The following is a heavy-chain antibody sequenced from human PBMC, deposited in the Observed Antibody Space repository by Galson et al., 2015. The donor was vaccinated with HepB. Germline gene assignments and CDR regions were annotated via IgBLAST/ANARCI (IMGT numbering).Heavy chain of an antibody. V-gene: IGHV3-21*01. J-gene: IGHJ4*02. D-gene: IGHD2-2*01. Sequence: SLRLSCAASGFTFSSYSMNWVRQAPGKGLEWVSSISSSSSYIYYADSVKGRFTISRDNAKNSLYLQMNSLRAEDTAVYYCARGRGSTSAKDYWGQGTLVTVSS. CDR1: GFTFSSYS. CDR3: ARGRGSTSAKDY. CDR2: ISSSSSYI.